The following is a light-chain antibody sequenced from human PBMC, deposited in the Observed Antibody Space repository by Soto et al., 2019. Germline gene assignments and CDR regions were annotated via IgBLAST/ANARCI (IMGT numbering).Light chain of an antibody. CDR1: QSVSSN. Sequence: PSTVPLSDRGGSTNTCRASQSVSSNLAWYQQKPGQAPRLIIFVASARAAGIPGTLIGRGSRTGFSHPRTSPQSEDFAVYYCQQYNNWPRTLGQGTKVDIK. V-gene: IGKV3-15*01. CDR2: VAS. CDR3: QQYNNWPRT. J-gene: IGKJ1*01.